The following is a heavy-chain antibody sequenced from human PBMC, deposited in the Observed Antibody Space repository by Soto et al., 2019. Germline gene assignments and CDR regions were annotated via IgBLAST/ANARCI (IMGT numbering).Heavy chain of an antibody. CDR1: GFTFSSYW. V-gene: IGHV3-7*01. D-gene: IGHD6-19*01. CDR2: IKQDGSEK. J-gene: IGHJ4*02. Sequence: GGSLRLSCAASGFTFSSYWMSWVRQAPGKGLEWVANIKQDGSEKYYVDSVKGRFTISRDNAKNSLYLQMNSLRAEDTAVYYCARYSSGWLTPFAYWGQGTLVTVSS. CDR3: ARYSSGWLTPFAY.